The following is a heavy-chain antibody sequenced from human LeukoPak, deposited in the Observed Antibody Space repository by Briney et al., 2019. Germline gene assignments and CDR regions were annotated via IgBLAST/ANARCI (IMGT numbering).Heavy chain of an antibody. J-gene: IGHJ3*01. Sequence: SETLSLTCTVSGGSINSSTYYWGWIRQPPGKGLEWIGSIYYGGSTYNNPSLKSRVTIFVDTSKNQFSLKLSSVTATDTAVYYCARTYGDYDDAFDVWGQGTMVTVSS. D-gene: IGHD4-17*01. CDR3: ARTYGDYDDAFDV. V-gene: IGHV4-39*01. CDR1: GGSINSSTYY. CDR2: IYYGGST.